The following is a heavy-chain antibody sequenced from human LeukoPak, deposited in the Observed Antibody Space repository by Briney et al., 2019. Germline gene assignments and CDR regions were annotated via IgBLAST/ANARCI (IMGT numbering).Heavy chain of an antibody. J-gene: IGHJ4*02. D-gene: IGHD1-26*01. Sequence: SETLSLTCTVSGDSVSNDDYLWSWTRQPPGEGLEWIGYIYYSAGTYYNPSLKSRVTMSIDTSRNQFSLRLSSVTAADTAVYSCGRGMRYSGSYVVEYWGQGTLVTVSS. CDR2: IYYSAGT. CDR1: GDSVSNDDYL. CDR3: GRGMRYSGSYVVEY. V-gene: IGHV4-30-4*01.